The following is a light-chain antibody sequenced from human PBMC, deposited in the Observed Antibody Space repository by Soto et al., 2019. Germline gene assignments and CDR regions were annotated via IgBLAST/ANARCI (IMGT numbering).Light chain of an antibody. J-gene: IGLJ2*01. V-gene: IGLV2-14*03. Sequence: QSVLTQPASVSGSPGQSITISCTGTSSYVGGYNYVSWYQQHPGKAPKLMIYDVSNRPSGVSNRFSGSKSGNTASLTISGLQAEDEADYYCCSYTTSSTVLFGGGTKVTVL. CDR3: CSYTTSSTVL. CDR2: DVS. CDR1: SSYVGGYNY.